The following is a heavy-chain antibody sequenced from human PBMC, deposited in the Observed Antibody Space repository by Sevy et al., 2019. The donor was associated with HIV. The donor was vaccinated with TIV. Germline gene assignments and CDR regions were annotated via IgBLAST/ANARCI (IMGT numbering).Heavy chain of an antibody. CDR1: GFTFSSYE. D-gene: IGHD5-12*01. CDR2: IVNSGSTV. V-gene: IGHV3-48*03. Sequence: GGSLRLSCTAAGFTFSSYEMNWVRQAPGKGLEWVSSIVNSGSTVYYADSVKGRFTISRDNAKNSLYLQMNSLRAEDTAVYYCARGSGEMATITQTFQFDYWGQGTLVTVSS. CDR3: ARGSGEMATITQTFQFDY. J-gene: IGHJ4*02.